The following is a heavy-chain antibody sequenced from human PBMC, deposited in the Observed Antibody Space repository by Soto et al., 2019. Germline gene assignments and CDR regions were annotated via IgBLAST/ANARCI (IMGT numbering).Heavy chain of an antibody. V-gene: IGHV1-46*04. Sequence: QVQLVQSGAEVKKPGASVKVSCKASGYTFTSYYMHWVRQAPGQGLEWMGIINPSGGSTSYAQKLQGRVTMTRDTSTSTVYMELSSLRSEDTAVYYCARSASMIVVVITLDCWGQGTLVTVSS. CDR2: INPSGGST. CDR1: GYTFTSYY. J-gene: IGHJ4*02. D-gene: IGHD3-22*01. CDR3: ARSASMIVVVITLDC.